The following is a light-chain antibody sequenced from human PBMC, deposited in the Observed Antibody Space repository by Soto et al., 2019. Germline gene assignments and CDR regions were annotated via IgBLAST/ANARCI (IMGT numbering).Light chain of an antibody. Sequence: QSALTQPASVSGSPGQSITISCTGTSSDVGGYNYVSWYQQHPGKAPKLMIYDVSNRPSGVSNRFSGSKSGNTASLTISGRQAEDEADYYCSSYTSSSTWVFGGGTKGTVL. CDR1: SSDVGGYNY. V-gene: IGLV2-14*01. CDR3: SSYTSSSTWV. J-gene: IGLJ3*02. CDR2: DVS.